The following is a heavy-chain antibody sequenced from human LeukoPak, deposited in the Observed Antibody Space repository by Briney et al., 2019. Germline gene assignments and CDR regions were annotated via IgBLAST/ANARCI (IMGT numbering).Heavy chain of an antibody. CDR2: ISSSGSYI. J-gene: IGHJ3*02. D-gene: IGHD3-16*01. Sequence: GGSLRLSCAASGFTFSSYSMNWVRQAPGKGLEWVSSISSSGSYIYYADSVKGRFTISRDNAKNSLYLQMNSLRAEDTAVYYCARGYGDAFDIWGQGSMVTVSS. V-gene: IGHV3-21*01. CDR1: GFTFSSYS. CDR3: ARGYGDAFDI.